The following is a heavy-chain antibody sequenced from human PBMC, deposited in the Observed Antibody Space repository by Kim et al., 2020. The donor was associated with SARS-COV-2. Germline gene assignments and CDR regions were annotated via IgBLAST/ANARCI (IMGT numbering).Heavy chain of an antibody. CDR2: IHTDMSSA. V-gene: IGHV3-23*03. CDR1: GFTFSNYA. Sequence: GGSLRLSCAASGFTFSNYAMSWVRQAPGKGLEWVSLIHTDMSSAYYADSVKGRFTISRDNSKNTLYLQMNSLRADDTAVYYCAKVDLDGYSSGWQYIDYCGQGTLLTVSS. CDR3: AKVDLDGYSSGWQYIDY. D-gene: IGHD6-19*01. J-gene: IGHJ4*02.